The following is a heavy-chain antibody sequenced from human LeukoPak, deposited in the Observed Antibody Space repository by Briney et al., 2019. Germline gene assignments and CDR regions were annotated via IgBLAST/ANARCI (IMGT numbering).Heavy chain of an antibody. D-gene: IGHD3-16*01. CDR1: GGSISSYY. V-gene: IGHV4-4*07. J-gene: IGHJ4*02. CDR3: ARDLGYYYFDY. Sequence: SETLSLTCTVSGGSISSYYWSWIRQPAGKGLEWIGRVYSSGSTNYNPSLKSRVTMSLDRSKNQFSLRLSSVTAADTAVYYCARDLGYYYFDYWGQGSLVTVSS. CDR2: VYSSGST.